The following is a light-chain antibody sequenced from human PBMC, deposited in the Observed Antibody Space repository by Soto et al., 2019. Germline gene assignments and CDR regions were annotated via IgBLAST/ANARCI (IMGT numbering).Light chain of an antibody. V-gene: IGLV2-14*01. CDR1: SSDVGSYNY. CDR2: EVS. CDR3: SSYKSGSTFV. Sequence: QSVLTQPASVSGSPGQSISISCTGSSSDVGSYNYVSWYQQHPGKAPKLLISEVSNRPSGVSNRFSGSKSDNTASLTISGLQAEDEADYYCSSYKSGSTFVFGTGTKVTVL. J-gene: IGLJ1*01.